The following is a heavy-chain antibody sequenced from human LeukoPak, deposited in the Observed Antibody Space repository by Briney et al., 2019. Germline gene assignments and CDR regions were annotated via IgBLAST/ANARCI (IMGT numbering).Heavy chain of an antibody. CDR1: GFTFSSYW. V-gene: IGHV3-15*01. J-gene: IGHJ5*02. CDR3: TRDSGTYNWFDP. CDR2: IKSKTDGGTT. Sequence: GGSLRLSCAASGFTFSSYWMHWVRQAPGKGLEWVGRIKSKTDGGTTDYAAPVKGRFTISRDDSKNTLYLQMNSLKTEDTALYYCTRDSGTYNWFDPWGQGTLVTVSS. D-gene: IGHD1-26*01.